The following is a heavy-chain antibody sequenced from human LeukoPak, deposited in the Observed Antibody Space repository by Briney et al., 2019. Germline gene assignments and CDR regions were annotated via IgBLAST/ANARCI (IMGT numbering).Heavy chain of an antibody. D-gene: IGHD5-12*01. V-gene: IGHV3-53*01. CDR3: ARGSGYSGYDVFDY. CDR1: GFTVSNNY. J-gene: IGHJ4*02. CDR2: IYSGGST. Sequence: GSLRLSCAASGFTVSNNYMSWVRQAPGKGLEWVSVIYSGGSTYYADSVKGRFTISRDNSKNTLYLQMNSLRAEDTAVYYCARGSGYSGYDVFDYWGQGTLVTVSS.